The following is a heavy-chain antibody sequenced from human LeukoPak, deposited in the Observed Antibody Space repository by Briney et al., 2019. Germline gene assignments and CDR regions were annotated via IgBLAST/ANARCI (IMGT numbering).Heavy chain of an antibody. CDR1: GFXFSSYW. CDR3: ASWRVATWD. V-gene: IGHV3-74*01. CDR2: INSDGSST. Sequence: GGSLRLSCAASGFXFSSYWIHWVRQAPGKGLVWVSRINSDGSSTNYADSVEGRFTISRDNAKNTLYLQMNSLRAEDTAVYYCASWRVATWDWGQGTLVTVSS. J-gene: IGHJ4*02. D-gene: IGHD3-3*01.